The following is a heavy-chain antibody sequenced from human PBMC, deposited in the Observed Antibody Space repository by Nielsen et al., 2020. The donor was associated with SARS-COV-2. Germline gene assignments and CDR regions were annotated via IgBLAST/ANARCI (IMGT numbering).Heavy chain of an antibody. V-gene: IGHV1-3*01. Sequence: ASVKVSCKASGYTFTSYAIHWVRQAPGQGLESMGWINAGNGYTEYSQNFQGRVTITTDTSATTAYMEVRYLKSEDTAVFYCARGGVNGWWDYWGQGTLVTVSS. CDR2: INAGNGYT. J-gene: IGHJ4*02. CDR3: ARGGVNGWWDY. CDR1: GYTFTSYA. D-gene: IGHD6-19*01.